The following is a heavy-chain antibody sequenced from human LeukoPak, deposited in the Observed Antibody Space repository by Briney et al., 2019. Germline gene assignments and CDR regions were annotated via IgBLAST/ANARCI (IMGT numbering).Heavy chain of an antibody. V-gene: IGHV3-48*03. J-gene: IGHJ3*02. CDR1: GFTFSSYE. D-gene: IGHD3-22*01. Sequence: GGSLRLSCAASGFTFSSYEMNWVRQAPGKGLEWVSYISSSGSTIYYADSVKGRFTISRDNSKNTLYLQMNSLRAEDTAVYYCAKGREYYYDSSDAFDIWGQGTMVTVSS. CDR3: AKGREYYYDSSDAFDI. CDR2: ISSSGSTI.